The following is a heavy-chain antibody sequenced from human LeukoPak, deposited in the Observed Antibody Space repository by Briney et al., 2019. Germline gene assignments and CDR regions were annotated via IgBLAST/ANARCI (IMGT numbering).Heavy chain of an antibody. CDR1: GGSFSGYY. CDR2: INHSGST. V-gene: IGHV4-34*01. D-gene: IGHD3-16*02. CDR3: ATSIVFDY. J-gene: IGHJ4*02. Sequence: SETLSLTCAVYGGSFSGYYWSWIPQPPGKGLEWIGEINHSGSTNYNPSLKSRVTISVDTSKNQFSLKLSSVTAADTAVYYCATSIVFDYWGQGTLVTVSS.